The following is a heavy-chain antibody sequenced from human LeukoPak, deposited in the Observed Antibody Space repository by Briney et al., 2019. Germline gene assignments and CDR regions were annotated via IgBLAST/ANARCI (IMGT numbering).Heavy chain of an antibody. J-gene: IGHJ4*02. CDR2: IYYSGST. V-gene: IGHV4-39*01. CDR1: GGSISSSSYY. Sequence: SETLSLTCTVSGGSISSSSYYWGWIRQPPGKGLEWIGSIYYSGSTYYNPSLKSRVTISVDTSKNQFSLKLSSVTAADTAVYYCARLTHDYDDYPPRAHFYYFDYWGQGTLVTVSS. D-gene: IGHD4-17*01. CDR3: ARLTHDYDDYPPRAHFYYFDY.